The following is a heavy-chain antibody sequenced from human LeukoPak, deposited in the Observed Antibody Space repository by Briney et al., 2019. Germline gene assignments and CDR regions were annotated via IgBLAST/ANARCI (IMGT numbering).Heavy chain of an antibody. Sequence: PSETLSLTCTVSGGSISSYYWSWIRQPPGRGLEWIGYIYYSGSTNYNHSLKSRVTISVDTSKNQFSLRLTSVTAADTAVYYCAGTGGEDLYSLDFDYWGQGTLVTVSS. J-gene: IGHJ4*02. CDR1: GGSISSYY. V-gene: IGHV4-59*01. CDR2: IYYSGST. D-gene: IGHD2/OR15-2a*01. CDR3: AGTGGEDLYSLDFDY.